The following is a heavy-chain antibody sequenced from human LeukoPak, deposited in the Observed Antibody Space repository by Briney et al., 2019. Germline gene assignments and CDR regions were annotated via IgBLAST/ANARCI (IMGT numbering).Heavy chain of an antibody. Sequence: GGSLRLSCAASGFTFSSYAMSWVRQAPGKGLEWVSAISGSGGSTYYADSVKGRFTISRDNSKNTLYLQMSSLRAEDTAVYYCAKTRPYYYDSSGYRGYYFDYWGQGTLVTVSS. V-gene: IGHV3-23*01. J-gene: IGHJ4*02. CDR1: GFTFSSYA. CDR3: AKTRPYYYDSSGYRGYYFDY. D-gene: IGHD3-22*01. CDR2: ISGSGGST.